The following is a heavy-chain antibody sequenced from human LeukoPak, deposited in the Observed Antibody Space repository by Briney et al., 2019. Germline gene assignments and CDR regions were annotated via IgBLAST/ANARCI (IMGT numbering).Heavy chain of an antibody. J-gene: IGHJ4*02. D-gene: IGHD3-9*01. CDR1: GGTFSSYA. Sequence: ASVKVSCKASGGTFSSYAISWVRQAPGQGLEWMGGIIPIFGTANYAQKFQGRVTITADKSTSTAYMELSSLRSEDTAVYYCAREYILTRYYGDYWGQGTLVTVSS. CDR2: IIPIFGTA. CDR3: AREYILTRYYGDY. V-gene: IGHV1-69*06.